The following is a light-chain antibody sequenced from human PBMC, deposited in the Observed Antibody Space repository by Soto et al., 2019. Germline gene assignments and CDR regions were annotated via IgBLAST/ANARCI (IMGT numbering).Light chain of an antibody. CDR3: QQYNSYWT. CDR1: QSISSW. CDR2: KAS. Sequence: DIHMTQSPSTLSASVGDRVTITCRASQSISSWLAWYQQKPGKAPKLLIYKASSLESGVPSRFSGCGSGTEFTLTISSLQPDDFATYYCQQYNSYWTFGQGTKVEIK. V-gene: IGKV1-5*03. J-gene: IGKJ1*01.